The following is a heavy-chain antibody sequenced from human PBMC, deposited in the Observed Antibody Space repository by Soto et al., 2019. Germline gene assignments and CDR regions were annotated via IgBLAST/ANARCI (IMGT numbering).Heavy chain of an antibody. Sequence: SETLSLTCTVSGDSISSYSWSWIRQPPGKGLEWIGYIYYSGSTNYNPSLKSRVTISVGTSKNQFSLKLSSVTAADTAVYYCARRYSSAFDIWGQGTMVTVSS. CDR3: ARRYSSAFDI. CDR2: IYYSGST. CDR1: GDSISSYS. V-gene: IGHV4-59*08. J-gene: IGHJ3*02. D-gene: IGHD6-13*01.